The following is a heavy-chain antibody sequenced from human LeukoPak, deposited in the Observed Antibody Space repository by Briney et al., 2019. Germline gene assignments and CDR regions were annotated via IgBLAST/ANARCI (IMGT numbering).Heavy chain of an antibody. J-gene: IGHJ6*04. CDR2: INSDGSTI. V-gene: IGHV3-74*01. CDR1: GFTFSSTW. Sequence: PGGSLRLSCAASGFTFSSTWMNWVRQAPGKGLVWVSRINSDGSTIYYADSVKGRFTISRDNAKNSLYLQMNSLRAEDTAVYYCAELGITMIGGVWGKGTTVTISS. D-gene: IGHD3-10*02. CDR3: AELGITMIGGV.